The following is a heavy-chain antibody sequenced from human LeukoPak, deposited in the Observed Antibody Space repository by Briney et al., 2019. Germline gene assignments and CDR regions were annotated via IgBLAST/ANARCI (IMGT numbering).Heavy chain of an antibody. CDR2: ISYDGSNK. J-gene: IGHJ3*02. CDR1: GFTFSSYA. D-gene: IGHD1-26*01. CDR3: ARDRRIVGAGDAFDI. V-gene: IGHV3-30*04. Sequence: GGSLRLSCAASGFTFSSYAMHWVRQAPGKGLEWVAVISYDGSNKYYADSVKGRFTISRDNSKNTLYLQMNSLRAEDTAVNYCARDRRIVGAGDAFDIWGQGTMVTVSS.